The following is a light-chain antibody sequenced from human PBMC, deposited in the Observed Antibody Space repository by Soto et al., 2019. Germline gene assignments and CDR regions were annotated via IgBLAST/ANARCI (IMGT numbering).Light chain of an antibody. CDR1: SSDIGGYNY. J-gene: IGLJ2*01. Sequence: QSALTQPASVSGSPGQSITISCTGTSSDIGGYNYVSWYQQHPGKAPKLMICEVTNRPSGVSDRFSGSKSGNTASLTISGLQAEDEADYYCSSYAGSNNFVVFGGGTKLTVL. CDR3: SSYAGSNNFVV. CDR2: EVT. V-gene: IGLV2-14*01.